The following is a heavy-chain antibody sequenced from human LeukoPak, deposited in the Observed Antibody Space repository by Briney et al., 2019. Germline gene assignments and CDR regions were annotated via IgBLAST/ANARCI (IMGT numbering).Heavy chain of an antibody. CDR1: GFTFSSHA. Sequence: GGSLRLSCAASGFTFSSHAMNWVRQAPGKGLEWVSSISSGSDFIYYADLLKGRFTISRDNDKNSLYLQMNSLTADDTAVYYCARTLSRSAGDYWGQGTLVTVSS. CDR3: ARTLSRSAGDY. D-gene: IGHD2/OR15-2a*01. V-gene: IGHV3-21*01. J-gene: IGHJ4*02. CDR2: ISSGSDFI.